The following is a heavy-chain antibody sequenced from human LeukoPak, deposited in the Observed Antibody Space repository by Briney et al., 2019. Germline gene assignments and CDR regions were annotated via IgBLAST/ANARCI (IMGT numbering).Heavy chain of an antibody. V-gene: IGHV4-59*11. CDR1: GGSISSHY. J-gene: IGHJ6*03. Sequence: SETLSLTCTVSGGSISSHYWTWIRQSPVKGLEWIGDISNSGSTSYNPSLKSRVTISIDTSKNQFSLKLSSVTAADTAVYYCGRDALVGYFSYYYMDVWGKGTTVTDSS. CDR2: ISNSGST. D-gene: IGHD2-15*01. CDR3: GRDALVGYFSYYYMDV.